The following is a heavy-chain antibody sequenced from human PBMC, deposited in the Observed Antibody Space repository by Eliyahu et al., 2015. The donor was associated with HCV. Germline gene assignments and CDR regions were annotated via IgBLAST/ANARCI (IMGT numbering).Heavy chain of an antibody. CDR3: SWWSGH. V-gene: IGHV3-15*01. CDR2: IKSNGDGGAA. J-gene: IGHJ4*02. D-gene: IGHD2-15*01. CDR1: GFTFSRAW. Sequence: EXQLVESGGGLVKPAGSLRLSCXASGFTFSRAWMTWVRQAPGKGLEWVALIKSNGDGGAADYAAPVKGRFTISRDDSKSMVYLQMNSLKTEDTAVYYCSWWSGHWGQGTLVTVSS.